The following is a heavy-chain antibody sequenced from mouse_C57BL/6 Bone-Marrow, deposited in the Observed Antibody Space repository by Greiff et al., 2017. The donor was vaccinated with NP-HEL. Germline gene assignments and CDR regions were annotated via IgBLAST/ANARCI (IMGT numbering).Heavy chain of an antibody. D-gene: IGHD2-1*01. CDR2: INPNNGGT. V-gene: IGHV1-26*01. CDR1: GYTFTDYY. J-gene: IGHJ4*01. CDR3: ARTYGTGRYYAMDY. Sequence: EVQLQQSGPELVKPGASVKISCKASGYTFTDYYMTWVKQSHGKSLEWIGDINPNNGGTSYNQKFKGKATLTVDKSSSTAYMELRSLTSEDSAVYYCARTYGTGRYYAMDYWGQGTSVTVSS.